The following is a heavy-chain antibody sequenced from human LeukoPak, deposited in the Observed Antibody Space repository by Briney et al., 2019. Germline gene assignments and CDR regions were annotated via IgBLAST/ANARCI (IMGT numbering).Heavy chain of an antibody. V-gene: IGHV3-9*01. CDR3: AKDTLSGYGGGVWDY. J-gene: IGHJ4*02. Sequence: GGSLRLSCVASGFTFDDYAMHWVRQAPGRGLEWVSGISWNSGSIGYADSVKGRFTISRDNAKNSLYLQMNSLRAEDTALYYCAKDTLSGYGGGVWDYWGQGTLVTVSS. D-gene: IGHD5-12*01. CDR1: GFTFDDYA. CDR2: ISWNSGSI.